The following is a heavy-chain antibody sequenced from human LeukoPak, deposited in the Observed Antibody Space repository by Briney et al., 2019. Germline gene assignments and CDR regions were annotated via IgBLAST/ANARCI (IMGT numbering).Heavy chain of an antibody. CDR1: GYTFTGNY. J-gene: IGHJ6*03. V-gene: IGHV1-2*02. Sequence: ASVKVSCKASGYTFTGNYMHWVRQAPGQGLEWMGWINPNSGGTNYAQKFQGRVTMTRDTSIGTAYMELNRLRSDDTAVYYCARSVRGNYYYYMDVWGKGTTVTISS. CDR2: INPNSGGT. CDR3: ARSVRGNYYYYMDV. D-gene: IGHD3-10*01.